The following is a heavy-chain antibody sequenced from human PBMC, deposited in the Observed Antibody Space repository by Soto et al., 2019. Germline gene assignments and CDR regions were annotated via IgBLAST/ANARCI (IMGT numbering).Heavy chain of an antibody. CDR3: VGGKYYFDY. D-gene: IGHD3-10*01. J-gene: IGHJ4*02. Sequence: QVQLVESGGGVVQPGRSLRLSCAASGFPFTTYGMHWVREGPGKGLEWVAVISYDGSNKYYADSVKGRFTISRDNSKNTLYLQMTSLRPEDTALYYCVGGKYYFDYRGQGTLVTVSS. CDR1: GFPFTTYG. CDR2: ISYDGSNK. V-gene: IGHV3-30*03.